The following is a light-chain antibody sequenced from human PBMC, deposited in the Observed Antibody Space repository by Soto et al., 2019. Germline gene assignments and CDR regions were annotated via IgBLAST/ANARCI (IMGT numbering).Light chain of an antibody. CDR1: QSVSSY. CDR2: DAS. V-gene: IGKV3-11*01. CDR3: QQRSNWPIT. J-gene: IGKJ3*01. Sequence: EIVLTQTPATLSLPPGERATLPCRAIQSVSSYLAWYQQKPGQAPRLFIYDASNRATAIPARFSGSGSGTDFTLTISSLEPEDFAVYYCQQRSNWPITFGPGTKVEIK.